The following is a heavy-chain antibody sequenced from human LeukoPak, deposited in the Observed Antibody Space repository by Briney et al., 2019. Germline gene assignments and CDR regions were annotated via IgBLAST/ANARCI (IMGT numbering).Heavy chain of an antibody. CDR1: GGTFSSYA. CDR2: IIPIFGTA. D-gene: IGHD2-2*01. Sequence: ASVKVSCKASGGTFSSYAISWVRQAPGQGLEWMGGIIPIFGTANYAQKFQGRVTITADESTSTAYMELSSLRSEDTAVYYCARVIVVVPAAIYYYYGMDXWGQGTTVTVSS. J-gene: IGHJ6*02. V-gene: IGHV1-69*13. CDR3: ARVIVVVPAAIYYYYGMDX.